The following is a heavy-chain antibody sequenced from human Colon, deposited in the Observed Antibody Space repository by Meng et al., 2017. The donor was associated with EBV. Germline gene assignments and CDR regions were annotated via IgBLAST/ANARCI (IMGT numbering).Heavy chain of an antibody. Sequence: PLMDTGPTLLDPAHDLTLTCCTLGSSLSPRGVAVGWIRQPPGKALAWPAVIYWDVDKRYSTPLKSSLTLNKDHPKNQLVHTLSILDPVVLATHDCAYALLSILWGQETLVTVSS. V-gene: IGHV2-5*02. D-gene: IGHD2/OR15-2a*01. CDR1: GSSLSPRGVA. J-gene: IGHJ4*02. CDR3: AYALLSIL. CDR2: IYWDVDK.